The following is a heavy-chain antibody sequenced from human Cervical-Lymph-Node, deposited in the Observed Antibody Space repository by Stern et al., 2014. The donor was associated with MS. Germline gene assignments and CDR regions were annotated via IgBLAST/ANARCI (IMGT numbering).Heavy chain of an antibody. V-gene: IGHV1-46*03. D-gene: IGHD5-18*01. CDR3: ARARMGTAMVPHDFDY. J-gene: IGHJ4*02. CDR2: INPSGGST. Sequence: QVQLLESGAEVKKPGASVKVSCKASGYTFTSYYMHWGRQAPGQGLEWMGIINPSGGSTSYAQKFQGRVTMTRDTSTSTVYMELSSLRSEDTAVYYCARARMGTAMVPHDFDYWGQGTLVTVSS. CDR1: GYTFTSYY.